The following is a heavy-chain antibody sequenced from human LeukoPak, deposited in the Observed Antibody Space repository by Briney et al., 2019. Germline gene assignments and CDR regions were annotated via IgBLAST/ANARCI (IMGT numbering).Heavy chain of an antibody. J-gene: IGHJ4*02. Sequence: ASVKVSCKASGYTFTSYAMHWVRQAPGQRLEWMGWISAGNGNTKYSQKFQGRVTITRDTSASTAYMELSSLRSEDTAVYYCARPTYGSGSPDYWGQGTLVTVSS. D-gene: IGHD3-10*01. CDR3: ARPTYGSGSPDY. V-gene: IGHV1-3*01. CDR2: ISAGNGNT. CDR1: GYTFTSYA.